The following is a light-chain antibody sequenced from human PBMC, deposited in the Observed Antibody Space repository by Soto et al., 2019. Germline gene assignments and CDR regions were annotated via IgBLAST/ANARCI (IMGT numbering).Light chain of an antibody. J-gene: IGLJ2*01. CDR3: ATWDDSLRNVV. V-gene: IGLV1-44*01. Sequence: QSVLTQPPSASGSPGQRVTISCSGSNSNIGPNTVNWYQQLPGTAPKVVIYRNDQRPSGVPDRFSGSKFGTSASLAITGLQSEDEAEYFCATWDDSLRNVVFGGGTKVTVL. CDR2: RND. CDR1: NSNIGPNT.